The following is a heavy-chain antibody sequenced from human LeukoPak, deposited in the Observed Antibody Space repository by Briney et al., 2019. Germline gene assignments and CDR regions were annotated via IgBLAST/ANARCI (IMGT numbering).Heavy chain of an antibody. CDR2: VSGSGTTI. V-gene: IGHV3-11*04. CDR3: AREEPSPDLFSPDVAPVGLHS. CDR1: GGSISSGDYY. Sequence: PSETLSLTCTVSGGSISSGDYYWSWIRKPPGKGLEWVSHVSGSGTTIYYADSVKGRFTISRDNAKNSLYLQMNSLRVDDTAVYYCAREEPSPDLFSPDVAPVGLHSLGQGTLVTVSS. D-gene: IGHD3-3*01. J-gene: IGHJ4*02.